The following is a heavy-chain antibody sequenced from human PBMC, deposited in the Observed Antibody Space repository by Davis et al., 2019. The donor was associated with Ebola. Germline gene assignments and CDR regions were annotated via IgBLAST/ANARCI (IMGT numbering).Heavy chain of an antibody. D-gene: IGHD5-12*01. CDR2: INSDGTFT. CDR1: AFTFSNYW. Sequence: PGGSLRLSCAASAFTFSNYWMYWVRQAPGEGLMCVSRINSDGTFTTYADSVKGRFTISRANAKNTLYLQMNILRAEDTAVYYCARGSSGYDLDFDYWGQGTLVTVSS. V-gene: IGHV3-74*01. CDR3: ARGSSGYDLDFDY. J-gene: IGHJ4*02.